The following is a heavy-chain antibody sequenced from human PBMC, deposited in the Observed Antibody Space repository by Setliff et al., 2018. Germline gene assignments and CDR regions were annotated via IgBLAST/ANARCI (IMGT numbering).Heavy chain of an antibody. Sequence: ASVKVSCKSSGYSFIDYYIHWVRQAPGQGLEWMGWINPNSGGTNYAQKFQGRVTMTRDTSISTAYMELSRLRSDDTAVYYCARSVAAAGSAFDIWGQGTMVTVS. CDR1: GYSFIDYY. V-gene: IGHV1-2*02. CDR3: ARSVAAAGSAFDI. J-gene: IGHJ3*02. CDR2: INPNSGGT. D-gene: IGHD6-13*01.